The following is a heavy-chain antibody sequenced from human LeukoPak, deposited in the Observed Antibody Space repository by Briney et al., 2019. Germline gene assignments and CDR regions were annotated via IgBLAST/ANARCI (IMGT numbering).Heavy chain of an antibody. CDR3: ARVPYDYVWGSYRLGPLWY. Sequence: GASVKVSCKASGGTFSSYAISWVLQAPGQGLEWMGRIIPIFGTANYAQKFQGRVTITTDESTSTAYMELSSLRSEDTAVYYCARVPYDYVWGSYRLGPLWYWGQGTLVTVSS. CDR2: IIPIFGTA. D-gene: IGHD3-16*02. V-gene: IGHV1-69*05. CDR1: GGTFSSYA. J-gene: IGHJ4*02.